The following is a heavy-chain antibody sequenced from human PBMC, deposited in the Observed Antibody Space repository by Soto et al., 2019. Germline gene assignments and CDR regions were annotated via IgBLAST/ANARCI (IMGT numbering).Heavy chain of an antibody. D-gene: IGHD5-12*01. CDR2: ISYDGSNK. V-gene: IGHV3-30-3*01. CDR3: ARDSISRDGYNLDY. Sequence: PGGSLRLSCAASGFTFSSYAMHWVRQAPGKGLEWVAVISYDGSNKYYADSVKGRFTISRDNSKNTLYLQMNSLRAEDTAVYYCARDSISRDGYNLDYWGQGTLVTVSS. CDR1: GFTFSSYA. J-gene: IGHJ4*02.